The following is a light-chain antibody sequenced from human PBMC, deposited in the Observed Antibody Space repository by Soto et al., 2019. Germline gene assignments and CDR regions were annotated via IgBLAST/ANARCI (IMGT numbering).Light chain of an antibody. CDR2: EVS. J-gene: IGLJ2*01. CDR1: SSDVGGYSY. V-gene: IGLV2-14*01. Sequence: QSALTQPASVSGSPGQSITISCTGTSSDVGGYSYVSWYQQHPGKAPKLMIYEVSNRPSGVSHRFSGSKSGNTASLTISGLQAEDEADYSCSSFSSSSTLVVFGGGTKLTVL. CDR3: SSFSSSSTLVV.